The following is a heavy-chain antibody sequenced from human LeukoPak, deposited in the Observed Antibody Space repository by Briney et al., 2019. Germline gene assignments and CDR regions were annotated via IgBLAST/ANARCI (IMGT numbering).Heavy chain of an antibody. CDR3: ARDKMATIKRWFDP. V-gene: IGHV4-34*01. CDR2: IYYSGST. J-gene: IGHJ5*02. CDR1: GGSFSGYY. Sequence: EPSETLSLTCAVYGGSFSGYYWSWIRQPPGKGLEWIGSIYYSGSTYYNPSLKSRVTISVDTSKNQFPLKLSSVTAADTAVYYCARDKMATIKRWFDPWGQGTLVTVSS. D-gene: IGHD5-24*01.